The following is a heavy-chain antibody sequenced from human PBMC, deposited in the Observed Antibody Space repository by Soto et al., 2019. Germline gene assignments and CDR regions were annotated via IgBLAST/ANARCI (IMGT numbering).Heavy chain of an antibody. CDR2: ISGSGGST. CDR3: AKDENIFGWSDP. Sequence: ESGGGVVQPGGSLRLSCAASGFTFSSYAMSWVRQAPGKGLEWVSAISGSGGSTYYADSVKGRITISRDNAKNTLYLQMNSLRAEDTAVYYCAKDENIFGWSDPWGQGTLVTVSS. CDR1: GFTFSSYA. J-gene: IGHJ5*02. D-gene: IGHD3-3*01. V-gene: IGHV3-23*01.